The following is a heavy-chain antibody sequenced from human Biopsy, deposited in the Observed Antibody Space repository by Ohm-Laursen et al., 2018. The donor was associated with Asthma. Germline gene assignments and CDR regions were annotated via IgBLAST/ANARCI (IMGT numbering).Heavy chain of an antibody. CDR1: GFRLSDYF. J-gene: IGHJ4*02. D-gene: IGHD3-3*01. CDR3: ARGALARKRDDFWSAYYLY. V-gene: IGHV1-2*06. CDR2: INPNSGAT. Sequence: SSVKVSCKASGFRLSDYFIHWVRQAPGQGLEWVGRINPNSGATKYAQKFQGRVTMTSDTSIATAYLELTRLTSDDTAIFYCARGALARKRDDFWSAYYLYWGQGTLVTVSS.